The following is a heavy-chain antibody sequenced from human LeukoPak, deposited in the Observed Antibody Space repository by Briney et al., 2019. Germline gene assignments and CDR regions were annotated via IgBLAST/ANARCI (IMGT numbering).Heavy chain of an antibody. V-gene: IGHV1-8*01. D-gene: IGHD1/OR15-1a*01. CDR2: MNPNSGNT. Sequence: ASVKFSCKASGYTFTSYDINWVRQATGQGLEWMGWMNPNSGNTGYAPQFQGRVTMTRNTSISTAYMELSSLRTEDTAVYYCARGQWVNTDLDVFDPWGQGTMVTVSS. CDR3: ARGQWVNTDLDVFDP. J-gene: IGHJ5*02. CDR1: GYTFTSYD.